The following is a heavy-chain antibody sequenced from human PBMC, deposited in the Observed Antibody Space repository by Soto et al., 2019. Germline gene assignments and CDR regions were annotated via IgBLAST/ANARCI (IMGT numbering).Heavy chain of an antibody. CDR3: ARRAETNGWNGFGADKYYFDF. V-gene: IGHV1-8*01. J-gene: IGHJ4*02. Sequence: QVPLVQSGAEVRKPGASVKVSCEASGYTFPSYDIYWVRQATGQGLEWMGWMNPNTGNSGYAQKFQGRVTMTSDTSISTAHMELSSLRSDDTAVYYCARRAETNGWNGFGADKYYFDFWGQGTLVTVSS. D-gene: IGHD1-1*01. CDR1: GYTFPSYD. CDR2: MNPNTGNS.